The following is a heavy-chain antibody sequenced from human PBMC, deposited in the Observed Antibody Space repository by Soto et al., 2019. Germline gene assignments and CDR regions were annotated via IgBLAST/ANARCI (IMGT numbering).Heavy chain of an antibody. J-gene: IGHJ4*02. CDR1: GFTFGDYA. V-gene: IGHV3-49*05. Sequence: EVQLVESGGGLVKPGRSLRLSCTASGFTFGDYAMSWFRQAPGKGLEWVGFIRSKAYGGTTEYAASVKGRFTISRDDSKSIAYLQMNSLKTEDTAVYYCTRMRLYGDFTTAYFDYWGQGTLVTVSS. D-gene: IGHD4-17*01. CDR2: IRSKAYGGTT. CDR3: TRMRLYGDFTTAYFDY.